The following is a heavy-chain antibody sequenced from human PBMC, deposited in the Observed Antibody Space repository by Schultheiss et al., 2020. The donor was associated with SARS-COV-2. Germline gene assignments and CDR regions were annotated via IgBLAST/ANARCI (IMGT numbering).Heavy chain of an antibody. CDR3: ASLRGAADY. CDR2: INHSGST. J-gene: IGHJ4*02. CDR1: GGPFSGYF. D-gene: IGHD3-16*01. V-gene: IGHV4-34*01. Sequence: SETLSLTCDVYGGPFSGYFRSWIRQPPGKGLEWIGEINHSGSTNYNPSLKSRVTISVDTSKNQFSLKLSSVTAADTAVYYCASLRGAADYWGQGTLVTVSS.